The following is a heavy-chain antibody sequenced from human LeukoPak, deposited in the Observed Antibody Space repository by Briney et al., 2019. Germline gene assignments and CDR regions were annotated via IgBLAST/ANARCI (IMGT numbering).Heavy chain of an antibody. CDR3: ARGGSYYDFWSGYYDYYYYMDV. D-gene: IGHD3-3*01. J-gene: IGHJ6*03. V-gene: IGHV4-59*01. CDR2: IYDSGST. Sequence: SETLSLTCSVSGGSISSYYWSWIRQPPGKGLEWIGYIYDSGSTSYNPSLQSRVTVSIDTSKNQFSLRLTSVTAADTAVYYCARGGSYYDFWSGYYDYYYYMDVWGKGTTVTVSS. CDR1: GGSISSYY.